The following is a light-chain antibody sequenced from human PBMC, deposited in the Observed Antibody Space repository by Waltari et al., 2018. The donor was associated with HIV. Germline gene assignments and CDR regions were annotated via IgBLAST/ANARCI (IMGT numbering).Light chain of an antibody. J-gene: IGKJ2*01. CDR1: QSILSTAGNRHY. CDR3: QQYYDTPYT. V-gene: IGKV4-1*01. Sequence: DIVMTQSPDSLAVSLGERANINCKSSQSILSTAGNRHYLSWYQQRPGQAPNLLIYWASTRESGVPDRFSGSGSGTDFTLTISSLQAEDVAVYYCQQYYDTPYTFGQGTKLDI. CDR2: WAS.